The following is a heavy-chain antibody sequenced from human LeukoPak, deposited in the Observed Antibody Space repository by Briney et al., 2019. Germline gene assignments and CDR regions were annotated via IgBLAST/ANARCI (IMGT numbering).Heavy chain of an antibody. V-gene: IGHV3-23*01. Sequence: PGGSLRLSCAASGFTFTSYSMSWVRQAPGKGLEWVSGTSDRGDYTYYADSVKGRFTISRDNSKNTLYLQMNSLRAEDTAVYYCASPRYWGQGTLVTVSS. CDR1: GFTFTSYS. CDR3: ASPRY. CDR2: TSDRGDYT. J-gene: IGHJ4*02.